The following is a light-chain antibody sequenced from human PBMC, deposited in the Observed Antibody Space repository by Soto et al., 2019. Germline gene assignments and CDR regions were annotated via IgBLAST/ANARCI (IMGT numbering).Light chain of an antibody. CDR2: EVS. Sequence: QSVLTQPRSVSGSPGQSVTISCTGTSSDVGGYNYVSWYQQHPGKAPKLMIYEVSDRPSGISSRFSGSKSGNTASLTISGLQTEDEADYYCSSYTSSSTLFGTGTKVTVL. CDR3: SSYTSSSTL. CDR1: SSDVGGYNY. V-gene: IGLV2-14*01. J-gene: IGLJ1*01.